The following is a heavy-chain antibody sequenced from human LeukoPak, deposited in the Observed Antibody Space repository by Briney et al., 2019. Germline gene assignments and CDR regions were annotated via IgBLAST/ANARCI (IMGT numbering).Heavy chain of an antibody. Sequence: ASVTVSCTASGYTFTSYYIHWVRQAPGQGLEWMGLINPAGGSTTYAQKFQGSRLTLTRDTSTSTVYMELSSLRSEDTAVYYCARGRGVHDSHTYDYFDYWGQGSLVTVSS. J-gene: IGHJ4*02. D-gene: IGHD3-22*01. CDR3: ARGRGVHDSHTYDYFDY. V-gene: IGHV1-46*01. CDR1: GYTFTSYY. CDR2: INPAGGST.